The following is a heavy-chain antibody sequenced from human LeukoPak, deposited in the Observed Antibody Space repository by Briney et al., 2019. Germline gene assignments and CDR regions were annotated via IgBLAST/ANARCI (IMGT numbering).Heavy chain of an antibody. CDR1: SLNGHY. V-gene: IGHV4-34*01. CDR2: IQQSGYT. CDR3: ARNRVVPAAIRSRFDY. D-gene: IGHD2-2*02. J-gene: IGHJ4*02. Sequence: SETLSLTCESLNGHYWSWIRQPPGKGLEWIGQIQQSGYTIYNPSLTSRVTISIDTSKNQFSLTLTSVTAADTAVYYCARNRVVPAAIRSRFDYWGQGTLVTVSS.